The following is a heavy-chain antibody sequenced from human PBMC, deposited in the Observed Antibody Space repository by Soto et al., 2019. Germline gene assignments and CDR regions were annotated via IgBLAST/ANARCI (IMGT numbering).Heavy chain of an antibody. D-gene: IGHD3-10*01. CDR3: AHRRMVRGLAPLYYLMGV. V-gene: IGHV2-5*02. J-gene: IGHJ6*02. Sequence: QITLKESGPTLVKPTQTLTLTCTFSGFSLSTSGVGVGWIRQPPGKALEWLAIIYWDDEKHYSPTLKTRLTYTKDTSKNPVVLPMPNADPVDTATYYCAHRRMVRGLAPLYYLMGVWGQGTTVTVSS. CDR1: GFSLSTSGVG. CDR2: IYWDDEK.